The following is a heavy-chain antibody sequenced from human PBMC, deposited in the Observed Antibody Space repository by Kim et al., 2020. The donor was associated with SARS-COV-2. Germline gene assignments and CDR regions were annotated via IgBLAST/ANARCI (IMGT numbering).Heavy chain of an antibody. J-gene: IGHJ6*02. CDR3: ARDGYCSGGSCYSRSRYYYYGMDV. V-gene: IGHV7-4-1*02. CDR1: GYTFTSYA. CDR2: INTNTGNP. D-gene: IGHD2-15*01. Sequence: ASVKVSCKASGYTFTSYAMNWVRQAPGQGLEWMGWINTNTGNPTYAQGFTGRFVFSLDTSVSTAYLQISSLKAEDTAVYYCARDGYCSGGSCYSRSRYYYYGMDVWGQGTTVTVSS.